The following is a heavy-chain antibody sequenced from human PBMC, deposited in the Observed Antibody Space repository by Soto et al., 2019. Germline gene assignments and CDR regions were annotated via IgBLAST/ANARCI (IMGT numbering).Heavy chain of an antibody. J-gene: IGHJ4*02. D-gene: IGHD1-26*01. CDR2: INHLETT. V-gene: IGHV4-30-2*01. CDR3: ARGGGSDSFDY. Sequence: QLQLHESGSGLVKPSQTLSLTCTVSGASITYGNYGWSRIRQTPGKGLEWIGYINHLETTFYNPSFESRLTLSIDRAKNQFSLNLNSMSAADRAVYFCARGGGSDSFDYWGQGILVTVSS. CDR1: GASITYGNYG.